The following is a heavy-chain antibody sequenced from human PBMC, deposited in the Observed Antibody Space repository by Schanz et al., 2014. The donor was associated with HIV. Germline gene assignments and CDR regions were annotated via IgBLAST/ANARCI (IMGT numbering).Heavy chain of an antibody. CDR2: ISHDGTNK. CDR1: GFTFRSHG. V-gene: IGHV3-30*19. Sequence: QVQLVESGGGVVQPGRSLRLSCAASGFTFRSHGMHWVRQAPGKALEGVAGISHDGTNKFYAGSVKDRFTISRDNAKNTLYVQIRSLRNEDTAVYYCVKGERIGYRIEVTGPTFDYWGQGTLVTVSS. J-gene: IGHJ4*02. D-gene: IGHD3-22*01. CDR3: VKGERIGYRIEVTGPTFDY.